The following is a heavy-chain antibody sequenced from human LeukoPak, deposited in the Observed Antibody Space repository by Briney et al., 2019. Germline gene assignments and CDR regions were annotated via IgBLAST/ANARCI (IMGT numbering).Heavy chain of an antibody. Sequence: GGSLRLSCAASGFTFTSYWMHWVRQAPGKGLVWVSRINSDGTSTAYADSVKGRFTISRDNAENMLYLQMNSLRAEDTAVYYCAKDHGGIAIWGQGTMVTVSS. V-gene: IGHV3-74*01. J-gene: IGHJ3*02. CDR3: AKDHGGIAI. D-gene: IGHD6-13*01. CDR2: INSDGTST. CDR1: GFTFTSYW.